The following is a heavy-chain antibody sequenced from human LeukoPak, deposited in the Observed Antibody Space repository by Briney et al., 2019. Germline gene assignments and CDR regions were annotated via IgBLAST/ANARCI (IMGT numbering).Heavy chain of an antibody. J-gene: IGHJ4*02. Sequence: GGSLRLSCAASGFTFSSYGMHWVRHAPGKGLEWVAVIWFDGSTKYYGDSVKGRFTISRDNSRDTLYLQMNSLRAEDTAVYYCARDADDYYPDHWGQGTLVTVSS. CDR3: ARDADDYYPDH. CDR1: GFTFSSYG. V-gene: IGHV3-33*01. D-gene: IGHD3-16*01. CDR2: IWFDGSTK.